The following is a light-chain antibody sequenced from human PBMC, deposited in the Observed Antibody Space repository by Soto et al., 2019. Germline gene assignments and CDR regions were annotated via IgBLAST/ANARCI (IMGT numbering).Light chain of an antibody. CDR1: GGSIASNY. Sequence: NFMLTQPHSVSESPGETVTISCTRTGGSIASNYVQWYQQRPGSAPTTVIYVFDQRPSGVPDRFSGSIDRSSNSASLTISGLKPEDEADYYCQSYDGINHVVLGGGTKLTVL. J-gene: IGLJ2*01. V-gene: IGLV6-57*04. CDR2: VFD. CDR3: QSYDGINHVV.